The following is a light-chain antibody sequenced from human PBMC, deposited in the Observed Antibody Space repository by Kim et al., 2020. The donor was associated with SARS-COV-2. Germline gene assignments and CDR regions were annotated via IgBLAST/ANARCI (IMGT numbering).Light chain of an antibody. V-gene: IGKV1-5*03. CDR1: QRIDTS. CDR3: QQYYRYSS. Sequence: LSASVGDRVTITCRASQRIDTSLAWFQQRSGKAPKVLIYRASNLESGVPSRFSGSGSGTEFNLTISSLQPDDVATYYCQQYYRYSSFGQGTKLEI. CDR2: RAS. J-gene: IGKJ2*01.